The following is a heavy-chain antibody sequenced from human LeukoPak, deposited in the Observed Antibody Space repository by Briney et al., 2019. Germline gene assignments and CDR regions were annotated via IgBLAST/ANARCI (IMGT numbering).Heavy chain of an antibody. J-gene: IGHJ4*02. Sequence: GGSLRLSCATSGFTFSTYWMSWVRQAPGKGLEWVANIKQDGSEKYYVDSVKGRFTISRDNAKNSLYLQMNSLRAEDTAVYYCARDVIAARPGDYWGQGTLVTVSS. CDR2: IKQDGSEK. CDR1: GFTFSTYW. D-gene: IGHD6-6*01. CDR3: ARDVIAARPGDY. V-gene: IGHV3-7*01.